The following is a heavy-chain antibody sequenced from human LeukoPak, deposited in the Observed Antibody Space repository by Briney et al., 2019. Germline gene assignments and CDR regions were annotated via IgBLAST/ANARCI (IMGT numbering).Heavy chain of an antibody. V-gene: IGHV3-48*04. CDR1: GFTFRSYS. CDR3: ARALSITPYYFDY. J-gene: IGHJ4*02. CDR2: ISTTSNTI. Sequence: GGSLRLSCAVSGFTFRSYSMNWVRQAPGKGLEWNSSISTTSNTISYADSVKGRFTISRDNAKNSMYLQMSSLRAEDTALYYCARALSITPYYFDYWGLGTLVTVSS. D-gene: IGHD2/OR15-2a*01.